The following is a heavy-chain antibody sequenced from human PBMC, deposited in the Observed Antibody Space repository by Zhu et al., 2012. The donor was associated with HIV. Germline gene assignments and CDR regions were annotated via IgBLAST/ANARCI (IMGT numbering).Heavy chain of an antibody. V-gene: IGHV4-34*01. J-gene: IGHJ3*01. CDR2: INDSGIT. CDR1: GGSFSGYY. D-gene: IGHD3-22*01. CDR3: ARVSYYDDNGXRDHDAFDF. Sequence: QVHLQQWGAGLLRPSETLSLSCAVYGGSFSGYYWSWIRQPPGKGLEWIGEINDSGITNYNSSLKSRITISVETSKNQFFLKLSSVTAADTAVYYCARVSYYDDNGXRDHDAFDFXAKGQWSPSLQ.